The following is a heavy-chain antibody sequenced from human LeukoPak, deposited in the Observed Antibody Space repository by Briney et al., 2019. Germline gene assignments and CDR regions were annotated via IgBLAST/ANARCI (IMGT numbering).Heavy chain of an antibody. D-gene: IGHD3-22*01. Sequence: ASVKVSCKASGYTLTGYYMHWVRQAPGQGLEWMGRINPNSGGTNYAQKFQGRVTMTRDTSISTAYMELSRLRSDDTAVYYCARDLRYYDSSGHYYKAFDIWGQGTMVTVSS. CDR1: GYTLTGYY. V-gene: IGHV1-2*06. J-gene: IGHJ3*02. CDR2: INPNSGGT. CDR3: ARDLRYYDSSGHYYKAFDI.